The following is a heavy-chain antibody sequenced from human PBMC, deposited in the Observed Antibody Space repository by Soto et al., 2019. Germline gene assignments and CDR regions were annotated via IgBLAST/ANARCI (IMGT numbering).Heavy chain of an antibody. J-gene: IGHJ6*02. CDR2: INGDGASL. CDR3: AREGSLGLDV. D-gene: IGHD3-10*01. Sequence: EVRLEEAGGGFVQPGGSLRVSCSGSGFIFSSFWMHWVRQGPGKGLEWVSRINGDGASLAYADSVKGRFSISGDNVKNTLHLQMNSLGADDTAVYFCAREGSLGLDVWGRGTTVTVSS. CDR1: GFIFSSFW. V-gene: IGHV3-74*03.